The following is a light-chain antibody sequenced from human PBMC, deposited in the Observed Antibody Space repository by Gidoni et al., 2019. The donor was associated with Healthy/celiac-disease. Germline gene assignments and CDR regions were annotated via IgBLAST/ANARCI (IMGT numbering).Light chain of an antibody. Sequence: DIQMTQSPSSLSASVGDRVTITCQASQDISIYLNWYQQKPGKAPKLLIYDASNLEKGVPSRFSGSGSGTDFTFTISSLQPEDIATYYCQQYDNLPLTFXGXTKVEIK. J-gene: IGKJ4*01. CDR1: QDISIY. CDR3: QQYDNLPLT. V-gene: IGKV1-33*01. CDR2: DAS.